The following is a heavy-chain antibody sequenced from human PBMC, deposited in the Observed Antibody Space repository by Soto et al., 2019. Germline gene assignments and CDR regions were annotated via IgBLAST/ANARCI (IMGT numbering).Heavy chain of an antibody. Sequence: GASVKVSCKASGYTFTSYDINWVRQATGQGLEWMGWMNPNSGNTGYAQKFKGRVTMTRNTSISTAYMELSSLRSEDTAVYYCARGFHVRYFDWLVYYYGMDVWGQGTTVTV. CDR2: MNPNSGNT. CDR1: GYTFTSYD. J-gene: IGHJ6*02. V-gene: IGHV1-8*01. CDR3: ARGFHVRYFDWLVYYYGMDV. D-gene: IGHD3-9*01.